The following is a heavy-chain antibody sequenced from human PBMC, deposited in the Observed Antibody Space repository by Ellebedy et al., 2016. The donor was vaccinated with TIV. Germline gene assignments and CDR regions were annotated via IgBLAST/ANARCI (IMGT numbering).Heavy chain of an antibody. D-gene: IGHD4-17*01. CDR1: GFTFSSYG. J-gene: IGHJ3*02. CDR3: AKTYGDYVRSGAFDI. CDR2: ISYDGSNK. V-gene: IGHV3-30*18. Sequence: GESLKISCAASGFTFSSYGMHWVRQAPGKGLEWVAVISYDGSNKYYADSVKGRFTISRDNSKNTLYLQMNSLRAEDTAVYYCAKTYGDYVRSGAFDIWGQGTMVTVSS.